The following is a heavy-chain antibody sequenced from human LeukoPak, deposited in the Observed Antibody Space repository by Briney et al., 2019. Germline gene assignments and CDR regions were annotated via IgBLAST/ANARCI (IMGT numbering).Heavy chain of an antibody. D-gene: IGHD3-3*02. CDR2: ISGDGGST. CDR1: GFTFSTYG. CDR3: AKAIYY. J-gene: IGHJ4*02. V-gene: IGHV3-23*01. Sequence: GGSLRLSCAASGFTFSTYGMTWVRQAPGKGLEWVSLISGDGGSTYYADSVKGRFTISRDNSKNTLYLQMNSLRAEDTAIYYCAKAIYYWGQGTLVTVSS.